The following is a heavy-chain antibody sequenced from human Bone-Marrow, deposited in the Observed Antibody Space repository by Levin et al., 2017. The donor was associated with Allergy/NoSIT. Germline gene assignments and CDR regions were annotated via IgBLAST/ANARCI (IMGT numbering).Heavy chain of an antibody. J-gene: IGHJ6*02. D-gene: IGHD3-9*01. CDR3: ARDWGLGSGSGEGYYKNGMDV. CDR2: IILMFGSV. V-gene: IGHV1-69*13. CDR1: GGSFTSYG. Sequence: GASVKVSCKASGGSFTSYGISWVRQAPGQGLEWMGGIILMFGSVKYSPRFEDRLTITADESTTTAKMELSSLTSEDTAVYYCARDWGLGSGSGEGYYKNGMDVWGQGTTVAVSS.